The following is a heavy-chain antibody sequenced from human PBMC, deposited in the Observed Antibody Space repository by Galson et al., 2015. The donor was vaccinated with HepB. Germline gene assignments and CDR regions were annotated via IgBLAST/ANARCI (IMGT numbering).Heavy chain of an antibody. CDR3: ARDYDPAARPLLYFDI. J-gene: IGHJ2*01. CDR2: IKQDGSDK. CDR1: GSTFSNYW. Sequence: SLRLSCAVSGSTFSNYWMTWVRQAPGKGLEWVANIKQDGSDKYYLDSVKGRFTISRDNAKNSLYLQMNSLRVEDTAVYYCARDYDPAARPLLYFDIWGPGTLVTVSS. V-gene: IGHV3-7*01. D-gene: IGHD2-15*01.